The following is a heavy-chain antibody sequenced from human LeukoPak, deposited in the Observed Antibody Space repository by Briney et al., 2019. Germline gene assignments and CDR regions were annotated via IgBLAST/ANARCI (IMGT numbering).Heavy chain of an antibody. D-gene: IGHD2-2*01. CDR1: GGSISSSSYY. CDR2: IYYSGST. CDR3: ARGDCSSTICYSPMDV. J-gene: IGHJ6*03. V-gene: IGHV4-39*01. Sequence: SETLSLTCTVSGGSISSSSYYWGWIRQPPGKGLEWIGSIYYSGSTYYNPSLKSRVTISVDTSKNQFSLKVSSVTAADTAVYYCARGDCSSTICYSPMDVWGKGTTVTVSS.